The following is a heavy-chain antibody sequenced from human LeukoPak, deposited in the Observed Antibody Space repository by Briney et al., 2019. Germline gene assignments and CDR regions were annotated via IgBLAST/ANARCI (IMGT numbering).Heavy chain of an antibody. D-gene: IGHD2-2*02. CDR2: IIPIFGTA. CDR3: ARGRRRCSSTSCYISSSWFDP. Sequence: SVKVSCKASGGTFSSYAISWVRQAPGQGLEWMGGIIPIFGTANYAQKFQGRVTITADESTSTAYMELSSLRSEDTAVYYCARGRRRCSSTSCYISSSWFDPWGQGTLVTVSS. J-gene: IGHJ5*02. V-gene: IGHV1-69*13. CDR1: GGTFSSYA.